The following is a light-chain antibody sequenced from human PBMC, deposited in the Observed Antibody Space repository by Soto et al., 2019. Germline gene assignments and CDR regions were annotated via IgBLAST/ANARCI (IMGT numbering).Light chain of an antibody. J-gene: IGLJ2*01. Sequence: SYELTQPTSVSVAPGQTARITCEGNNIGSKSVHWYQQSPGQAPVLVVYGDSDRPSGTPERFSGSDSGNTATLTISGVEAGDEADYSCQVWDSSRDHVVFGGGTQLTVL. V-gene: IGLV3-21*02. CDR3: QVWDSSRDHVV. CDR1: NIGSKS. CDR2: GDS.